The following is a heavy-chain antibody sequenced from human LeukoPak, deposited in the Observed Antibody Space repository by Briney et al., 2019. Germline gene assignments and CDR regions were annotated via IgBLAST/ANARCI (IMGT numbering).Heavy chain of an antibody. D-gene: IGHD3-22*01. CDR3: ARAPAYYYDSSGYSNDFDS. Sequence: SVKVSCKASGGTFSSYAISWVRQAPGQGLEWMGGIIPIFGTANYAQKFQGRVTITADESTSTAYMELSSLTSEDTAVYYCARAPAYYYDSSGYSNDFDSWGQGTLVTVSS. J-gene: IGHJ4*02. CDR2: IIPIFGTA. CDR1: GGTFSSYA. V-gene: IGHV1-69*13.